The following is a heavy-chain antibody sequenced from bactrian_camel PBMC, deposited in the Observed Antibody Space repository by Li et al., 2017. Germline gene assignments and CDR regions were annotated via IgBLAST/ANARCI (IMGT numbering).Heavy chain of an antibody. Sequence: QLVESGGGSVQAGGSLRLSCAASGYTYNTNCMGRFRQAPGKEREGVAFMHTGGGSTYYADSERVRFTISQDNVKNTLYLQMNSLKPEDTAMYYCAAVPRGFGTWGTDEDNYWGQGTQVTVS. CDR3: AAVPRGFGTWGTDEDNY. J-gene: IGHJ4*01. D-gene: IGHD6*01. CDR2: MHTGGGST. CDR1: GYTYNTNC. V-gene: IGHV3S28*01.